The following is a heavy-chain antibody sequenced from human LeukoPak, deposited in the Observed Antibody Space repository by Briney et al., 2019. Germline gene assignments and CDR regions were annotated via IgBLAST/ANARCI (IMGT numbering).Heavy chain of an antibody. V-gene: IGHV3-23*01. Sequence: GRSLRLSCAASGFTFSSYAMSWVRQAPGKGLEWVSAISSSGGSTYYADSVKGRFTISRDNSKNTLYLQMNSLRAEDTAVYYCAKRYCTSTSCSLFDYWGQGTLVTVSS. CDR2: ISSSGGST. D-gene: IGHD2-2*01. J-gene: IGHJ4*02. CDR1: GFTFSSYA. CDR3: AKRYCTSTSCSLFDY.